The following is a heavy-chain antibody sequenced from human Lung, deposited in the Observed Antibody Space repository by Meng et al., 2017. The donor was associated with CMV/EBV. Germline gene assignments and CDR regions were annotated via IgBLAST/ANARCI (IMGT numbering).Heavy chain of an antibody. CDR1: AYTFIGYN. CDR3: ARHFPSGLDGFDI. J-gene: IGHJ3*02. Sequence: AXVXVSXXASAYTFIGYNMHWVRQAPGQGLEWVGWVNPNSGVTGYAQKFLGRVTMTSDTSITTAYMELTRLTYDDTAVYYCARHFPSGLDGFDIWGQGTVVXVSS. V-gene: IGHV1-2*02. CDR2: VNPNSGVT. D-gene: IGHD3-3*02.